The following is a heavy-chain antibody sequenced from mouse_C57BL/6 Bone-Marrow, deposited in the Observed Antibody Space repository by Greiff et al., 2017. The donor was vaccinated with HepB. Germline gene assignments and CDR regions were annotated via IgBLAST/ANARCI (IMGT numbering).Heavy chain of an antibody. Sequence: QVQLQQPGAELVRPGSSVKLSCKASGYTFTSYWMEWVKQRPGQGLEWIGNIYPSDSETHYNQKFKDKATLTVDKSSSTAYMQLSSLTSEDSAVYYCARLDLGYFDYWGQGTTLTVSS. J-gene: IGHJ2*01. CDR3: ARLDLGYFDY. V-gene: IGHV1-61*01. CDR2: IYPSDSET. CDR1: GYTFTSYW. D-gene: IGHD2-13*01.